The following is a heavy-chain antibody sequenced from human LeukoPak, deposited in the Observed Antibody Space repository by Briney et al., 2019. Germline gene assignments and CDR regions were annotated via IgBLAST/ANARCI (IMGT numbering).Heavy chain of an antibody. Sequence: GASVKVSCKASGYTFTSYGISWVRQAPGQGLEWMGWNSAYNGNTNYAQKLQGRVTMTTDTSTSTAYMELRSLRSDDTAVYYCARGEIVVVPAPYGMDVWGQGTTVTVSS. CDR2: NSAYNGNT. CDR3: ARGEIVVVPAPYGMDV. V-gene: IGHV1-18*01. J-gene: IGHJ6*02. CDR1: GYTFTSYG. D-gene: IGHD2-2*01.